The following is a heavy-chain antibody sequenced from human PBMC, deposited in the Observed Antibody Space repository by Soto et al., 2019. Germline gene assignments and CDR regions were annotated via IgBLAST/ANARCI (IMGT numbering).Heavy chain of an antibody. J-gene: IGHJ6*02. D-gene: IGHD6-13*01. Sequence: PGGSLRLSCAASGFAFSTYAMTWVRQAPGKGLEWVAVISGSGGSSYYADSVKGRFTISRDNSKNTLFLQMNGLRAEDTAVYYCAKVTKTAAAGRYEHYKYGMDVWGQGTTVTVSS. CDR1: GFAFSTYA. CDR3: AKVTKTAAAGRYEHYKYGMDV. V-gene: IGHV3-23*01. CDR2: ISGSGGSS.